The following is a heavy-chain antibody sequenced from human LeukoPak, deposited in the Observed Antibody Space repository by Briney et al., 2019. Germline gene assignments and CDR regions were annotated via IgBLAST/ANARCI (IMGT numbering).Heavy chain of an antibody. D-gene: IGHD6-13*01. CDR3: ARGEAVGLYYFDY. Sequence: PGRSLRLSCAASGFTFSSYAMHWVRQAPGKGLEWVAVISYDGSNKYYADSVKGRFTISRDNSKNTLYLQMNSLRAEDTAVYYCARGEAVGLYYFDYWGQGTLVIVSS. J-gene: IGHJ4*02. V-gene: IGHV3-30-3*01. CDR2: ISYDGSNK. CDR1: GFTFSSYA.